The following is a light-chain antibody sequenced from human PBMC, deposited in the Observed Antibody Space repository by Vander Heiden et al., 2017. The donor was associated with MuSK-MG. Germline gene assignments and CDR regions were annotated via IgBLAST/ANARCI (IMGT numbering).Light chain of an antibody. CDR1: QIISSIF. CDR2: GVF. Sequence: EIVLTQSPDTLSLSPGERATLSCRASQIISSIFLAWYQQKPGQAPRLLIYGVFSRATGIPDRFSGSGSGTDFTLTISRLEPEDSAVYYCQQYGSSPTFGGGTKVEIK. CDR3: QQYGSSPT. J-gene: IGKJ4*01. V-gene: IGKV3-20*01.